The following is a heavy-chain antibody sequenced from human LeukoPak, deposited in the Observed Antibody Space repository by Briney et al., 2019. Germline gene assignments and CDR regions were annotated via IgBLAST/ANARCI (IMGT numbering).Heavy chain of an antibody. Sequence: ASVKVSCKTSGYTFTSYAISWVRQAPGQGLEWMGWTNTNTGNPTYAQGFAGRYVFSLDTSVSTAYLQISGLKADDTAVYYCGRDPKLGIRGYTYGYIDSWGQGTLVIVSS. J-gene: IGHJ4*02. CDR3: GRDPKLGIRGYTYGYIDS. D-gene: IGHD5-18*01. CDR1: GYTFTSYA. V-gene: IGHV7-4-1*02. CDR2: TNTNTGNP.